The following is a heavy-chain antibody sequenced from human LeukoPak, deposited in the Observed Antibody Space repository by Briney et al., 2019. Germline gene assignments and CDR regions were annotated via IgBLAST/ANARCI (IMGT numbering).Heavy chain of an antibody. Sequence: GRSLRLSCAASGFTFSSYEMIWVRQAPGKGLEWVSYISSGGSTIYYADSVKGRFTSSRDNARFSLYLQMNDLRAEDTAVYYCARDSIVNGAFDIWGQGTMVTVSS. CDR2: ISSGGSTI. J-gene: IGHJ3*02. V-gene: IGHV3-48*03. D-gene: IGHD2/OR15-2a*01. CDR3: ARDSIVNGAFDI. CDR1: GFTFSSYE.